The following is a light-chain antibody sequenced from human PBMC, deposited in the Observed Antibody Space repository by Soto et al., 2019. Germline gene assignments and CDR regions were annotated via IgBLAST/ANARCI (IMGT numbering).Light chain of an antibody. CDR2: DVS. CDR3: SSYTSTSTLYV. J-gene: IGLJ1*01. Sequence: QSALTQPASVSGSPRLSITISCTGTSSDIGGYNYVSWYQQLPGKVPKLIIYDVSNRPSGVSDRFSGSKSGNAASLTISGLQAEDEADYYCSSYTSTSTLYVFGTGTKLTVL. V-gene: IGLV2-14*03. CDR1: SSDIGGYNY.